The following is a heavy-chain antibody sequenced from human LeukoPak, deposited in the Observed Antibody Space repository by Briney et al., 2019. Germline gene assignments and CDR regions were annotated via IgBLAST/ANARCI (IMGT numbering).Heavy chain of an antibody. CDR3: AREAGFLEWFTTGDYYYYMDV. CDR1: GGSFSGHY. CDR2: IHPSGST. V-gene: IGHV4-34*01. D-gene: IGHD3-3*01. J-gene: IGHJ6*03. Sequence: SETLSLTCAVYGGSFSGHYWSWTRQPPGKGLEWIGEIHPSGSTSYNPSLKSRVTISVDTSKNQFSLKLSSVTAADTAVYYCAREAGFLEWFTTGDYYYYMDVWGKGTTVTVSS.